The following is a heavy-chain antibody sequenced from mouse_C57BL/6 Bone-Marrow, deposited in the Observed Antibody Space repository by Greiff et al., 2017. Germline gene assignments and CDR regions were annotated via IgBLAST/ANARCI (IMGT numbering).Heavy chain of an antibody. J-gene: IGHJ4*01. D-gene: IGHD2-3*01. CDR3: ARDLYDGYPYYYAMDY. V-gene: IGHV3-6*01. CDR2: ISYDGSN. CDR1: GYSITSGYY. Sequence: EVKLQESGPGLVKPSQSLSLTCSVTGYSITSGYYWNWIRQFPGNKLEWMGYISYDGSNNYNPSLKNRISITRDTSKNQFFLKLNSVTTEDTATYYCARDLYDGYPYYYAMDYWGQGTSVTVSS.